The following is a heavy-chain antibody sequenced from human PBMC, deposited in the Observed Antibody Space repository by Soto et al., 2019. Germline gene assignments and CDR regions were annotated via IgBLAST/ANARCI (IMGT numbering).Heavy chain of an antibody. CDR2: ISWNSGSI. CDR3: AREGRVPAAGYFDY. J-gene: IGHJ4*02. V-gene: IGHV3-9*01. Sequence: GGSLRLSCAASGFTFDDYAMHWVRQAPGKGLEWVSGISWNSGSIGYADSVKGRFTISRDNAKNSLYLQMNSLRAEDTALYYCAREGRVPAAGYFDYWGQGTLVTVSS. CDR1: GFTFDDYA. D-gene: IGHD2-2*01.